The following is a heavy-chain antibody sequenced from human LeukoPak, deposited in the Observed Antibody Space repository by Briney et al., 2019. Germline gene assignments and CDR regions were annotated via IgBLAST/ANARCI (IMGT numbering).Heavy chain of an antibody. V-gene: IGHV3-11*01. J-gene: IGHJ6*02. D-gene: IGHD2-2*01. CDR1: GFSFTEYY. CDR2: ISSSGTII. Sequence: GGSLRLSCAGSGFSFTEYYMTWIRQTPGEGLEWLSHISSSGTIIYYADSVKGRFTISRDNAKNSLFLQMNSLRAEDTAVYFCAREGQLLLDGYYAMDVRGQGTTVTVTS. CDR3: AREGQLLLDGYYAMDV.